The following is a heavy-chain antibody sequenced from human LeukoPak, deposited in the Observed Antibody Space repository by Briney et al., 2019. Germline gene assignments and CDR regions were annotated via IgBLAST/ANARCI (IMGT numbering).Heavy chain of an antibody. CDR2: IRGSGGST. V-gene: IGHV3-23*01. CDR3: AKDRWYFDY. Sequence: PGGSLRLSCAASGFTFSSYDMTWVRQAPGKGLEWVSGIRGSGGSTYYADSVKGRFTISRDNSKNTLYLQMNSLRAEDSAVYYCAKDRWYFDYWGQGTLVTVSS. CDR1: GFTFSSYD. J-gene: IGHJ4*02. D-gene: IGHD6-13*01.